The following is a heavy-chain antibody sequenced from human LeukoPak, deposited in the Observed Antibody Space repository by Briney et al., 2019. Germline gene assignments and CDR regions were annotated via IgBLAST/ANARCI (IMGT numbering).Heavy chain of an antibody. J-gene: IGHJ3*02. V-gene: IGHV1-46*01. D-gene: IGHD5-24*01. CDR1: GYTFTSYY. CDR2: INPSTNST. Sequence: ASVKVSCKASGYTFTSYYMHWVRQAPGQGLEWMGIINPSTNSTSYAQKFQGRITMTSDMSTSTVYMELRSLRFEDTAVYYCARADITRDAYNSAFDIWGQGTMVTVSS. CDR3: ARADITRDAYNSAFDI.